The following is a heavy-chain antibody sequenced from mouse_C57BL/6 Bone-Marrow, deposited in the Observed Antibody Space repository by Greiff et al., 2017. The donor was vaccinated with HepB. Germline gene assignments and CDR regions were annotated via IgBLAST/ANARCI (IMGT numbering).Heavy chain of an antibody. D-gene: IGHD1-1*01. J-gene: IGHJ4*01. CDR3: AGYYGSSSFSYAMDY. Sequence: VQLQQPGAELVKPGASVKLSCKASGYTFTSYWMQWVKQRPGQGLEWIGEIDPSDSYTNYNQKFKGKATLTVDTSSSTAYMQLSSLTSEDSAVYYWAGYYGSSSFSYAMDYWGQGTSVTVSS. CDR2: IDPSDSYT. V-gene: IGHV1-50*01. CDR1: GYTFTSYW.